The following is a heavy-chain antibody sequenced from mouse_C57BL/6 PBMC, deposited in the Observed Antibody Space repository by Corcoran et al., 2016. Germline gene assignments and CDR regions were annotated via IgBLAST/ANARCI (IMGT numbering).Heavy chain of an antibody. J-gene: IGHJ3*01. D-gene: IGHD4-1*01. CDR2: INPNNGGT. CDR3: ATWEFAY. V-gene: IGHV1-26*01. CDR1: GYTFTDYY. Sequence: EVQLQQSGPELVKPGASVKISCKASGYTFTDYYMNWVKQSHGKSLEWIGDINPNNGGTSYNQKFKGKATLTVDKSSSTAYMELRSLTSKDSAVYYCATWEFAYWGQGTLVTVSA.